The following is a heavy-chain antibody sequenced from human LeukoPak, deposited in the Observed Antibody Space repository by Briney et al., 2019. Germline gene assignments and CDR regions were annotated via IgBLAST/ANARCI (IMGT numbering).Heavy chain of an antibody. CDR1: GFTFSSYW. V-gene: IGHV3-74*01. D-gene: IGHD5-12*01. J-gene: IGHJ4*02. CDR2: INSDGSST. CDR3: AKDPHNTSGYMSGYFDH. Sequence: GGSLRLSCAASGFTFSSYWMHWVRQAPGKGLVWVSRINSDGSSTSYADSVKGRFTISRDNAKNTLYLQMNSLRAEDTAVYYCAKDPHNTSGYMSGYFDHWGQGTLVTVSS.